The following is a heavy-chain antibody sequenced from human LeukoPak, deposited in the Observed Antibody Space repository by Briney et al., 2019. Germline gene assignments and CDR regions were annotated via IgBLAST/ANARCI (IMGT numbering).Heavy chain of an antibody. J-gene: IGHJ3*02. CDR3: AKDHIVGGSYFDAFDI. CDR1: GFSYSSYS. CDR2: ISRSSSSI. V-gene: IGHV3-48*01. D-gene: IGHD1-26*01. Sequence: PGGSLRLSCAASGFSYSSYSMNWVRQAPGKGLEWVSYISRSSSSIYYADSVKGRFTISRDNAKNSLYLQMNSLRAEDTAVYYCAKDHIVGGSYFDAFDIWGQGTMVTVSS.